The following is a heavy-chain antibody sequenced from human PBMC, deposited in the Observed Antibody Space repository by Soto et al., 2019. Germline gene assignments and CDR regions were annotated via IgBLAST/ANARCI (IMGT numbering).Heavy chain of an antibody. J-gene: IGHJ4*02. Sequence: GGSLRLSCAASGFTFSSYDMHWVRQATGKGLEWVSAIGTAGDTYYPGSVKGRFTISRENAKNSLYLQMNGLRAEDTAVYYCARSQAYYYDSSGQNGTPRFDYWGQGTLVTVSS. CDR2: IGTAGDT. CDR3: ARSQAYYYDSSGQNGTPRFDY. D-gene: IGHD3-22*01. V-gene: IGHV3-13*01. CDR1: GFTFSSYD.